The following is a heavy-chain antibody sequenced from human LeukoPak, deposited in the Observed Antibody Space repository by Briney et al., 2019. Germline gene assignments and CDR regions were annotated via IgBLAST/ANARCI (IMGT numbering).Heavy chain of an antibody. CDR3: ARVKEWFGELGYYFDY. V-gene: IGHV1-18*01. D-gene: IGHD3-10*01. CDR1: GYTFTSYG. Sequence: GASVKVSFKASGYTFTSYGISWVRQAPGQGLEWMGWISAYNGNTNYAQKLQGRVTMTTDTSTSTAYMELRSLRSDDTAVYYCARVKEWFGELGYYFDYWGQGTLVTVSS. J-gene: IGHJ4*02. CDR2: ISAYNGNT.